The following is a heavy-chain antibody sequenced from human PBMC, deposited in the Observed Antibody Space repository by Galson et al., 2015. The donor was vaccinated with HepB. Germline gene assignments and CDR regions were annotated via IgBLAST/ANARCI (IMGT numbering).Heavy chain of an antibody. CDR2: ISGSSDHI. J-gene: IGHJ4*02. Sequence: SLRLSCAGSGFIFSLYTMNWVRQAPGKGLEWVSSISGSSDHIYYADSLKGRFTISRDNAQNSLYLQMNSLRAEDTSVYYCARNPRLGGSTWYGSFDYWGQGTLVTVSS. CDR3: ARNPRLGGSTWYGSFDY. CDR1: GFIFSLYT. D-gene: IGHD6-13*01. V-gene: IGHV3-21*01.